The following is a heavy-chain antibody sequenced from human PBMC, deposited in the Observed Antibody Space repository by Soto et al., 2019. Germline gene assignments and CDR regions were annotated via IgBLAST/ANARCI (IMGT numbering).Heavy chain of an antibody. CDR3: ARGRYGSGGGWWFDP. CDR2: IDPSDSYT. Sequence: EVQLVQSGAEVKKPGGSLGFPGKGFGSSLTGYWISWLGRMPGKGWEWMGRIDPSDSYTNYSPSFQGHVTISADKSISTAYLQWSSLKASDTAMYYCARGRYGSGGGWWFDPWGQGTLVTVSS. J-gene: IGHJ5*02. V-gene: IGHV5-10-1*01. CDR1: GSSLTGYW. D-gene: IGHD3-10*01.